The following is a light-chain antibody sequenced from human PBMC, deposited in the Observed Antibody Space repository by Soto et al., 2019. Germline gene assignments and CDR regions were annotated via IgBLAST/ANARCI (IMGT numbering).Light chain of an antibody. V-gene: IGKV3-11*01. CDR2: DAS. Sequence: EIVLTQSPVTLSLSPGERATLSCRASQIVSSYLAWYQQKPAHAPRLLIYDASNRATGIPARFSGGGSGTYFTLTSDNLEHEDFAIYYCQQRSNWPPITFGQGTRLEIK. J-gene: IGKJ5*01. CDR1: QIVSSY. CDR3: QQRSNWPPIT.